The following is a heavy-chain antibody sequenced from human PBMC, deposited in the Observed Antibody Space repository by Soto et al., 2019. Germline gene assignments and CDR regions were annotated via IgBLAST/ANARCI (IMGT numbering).Heavy chain of an antibody. CDR1: GYTFTSYA. J-gene: IGHJ6*02. D-gene: IGHD6-13*01. Sequence: QVQLVQSGAEVKKPGASVKVSCKASGYTFTSYAMHWVRQAPGQRLEWMGWINAGNGNTKYSQKFQGRVTITRDTSASTAYMELSSLRSEDTAVYYCARDWSIAAAGSDHYYGMDVWGQGTTVTVSS. V-gene: IGHV1-3*01. CDR3: ARDWSIAAAGSDHYYGMDV. CDR2: INAGNGNT.